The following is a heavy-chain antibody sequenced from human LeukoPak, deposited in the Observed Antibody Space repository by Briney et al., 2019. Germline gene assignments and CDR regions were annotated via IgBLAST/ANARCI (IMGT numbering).Heavy chain of an antibody. Sequence: ASVKVSCKASGYAFTEYAMNWVRQAPGQGLEWMGWINTYTGNPTYAQGFTGRFVFSLDTSVSTAYLQISSLKAEDTAVYYCARIFRPTTVTTDIDYWGQGTLVTVSS. CDR2: INTYTGNP. CDR1: GYAFTEYA. D-gene: IGHD4-11*01. V-gene: IGHV7-4-1*02. CDR3: ARIFRPTTVTTDIDY. J-gene: IGHJ4*02.